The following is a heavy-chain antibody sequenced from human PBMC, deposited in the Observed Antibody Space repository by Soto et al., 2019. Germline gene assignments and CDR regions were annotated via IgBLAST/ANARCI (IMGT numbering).Heavy chain of an antibody. D-gene: IGHD3-3*01. V-gene: IGHV4-59*01. CDR2: IYYSGST. Sequence: PSETLSLTCTVSGGSISSYYWSWIRQPPGKGLEWIGYIYYSGSTNYNPSLKSRVTISVDTSKNQFSLKLSSVTAADTAVYYCARDKIGSLTIFGVARYGMDVWGQGTTVTVSS. J-gene: IGHJ6*02. CDR1: GGSISSYY. CDR3: ARDKIGSLTIFGVARYGMDV.